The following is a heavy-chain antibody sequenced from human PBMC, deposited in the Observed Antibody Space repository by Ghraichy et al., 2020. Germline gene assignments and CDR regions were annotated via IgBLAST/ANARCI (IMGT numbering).Heavy chain of an antibody. CDR1: GFTFSGSA. CDR2: IRSKANSYAT. Sequence: GESLNISCAASGFTFSGSAMHWVRQASGKGLEWVGRIRSKANSYATAYAASVKGRFTISRDDSKNTAYLQMNSLKTEDTAVYYCTRHALVVPADMDVWGKGTTVTVSS. CDR3: TRHALVVPADMDV. V-gene: IGHV3-73*01. D-gene: IGHD2-2*01. J-gene: IGHJ6*03.